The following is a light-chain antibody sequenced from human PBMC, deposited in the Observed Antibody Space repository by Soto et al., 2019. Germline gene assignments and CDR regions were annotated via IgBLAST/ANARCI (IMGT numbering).Light chain of an antibody. Sequence: DIQMAQSPSTLSGSVVVIVTITGLASQTISSWVALYQQKPGKAPKLLIYKASTLKSGVPSRFSGSGSGTEFTLTISSLQPDDFATYYCQHYNSYSEAVGQGTKV. CDR2: KAS. V-gene: IGKV1-5*03. J-gene: IGKJ1*01. CDR1: QTISSW. CDR3: QHYNSYSEA.